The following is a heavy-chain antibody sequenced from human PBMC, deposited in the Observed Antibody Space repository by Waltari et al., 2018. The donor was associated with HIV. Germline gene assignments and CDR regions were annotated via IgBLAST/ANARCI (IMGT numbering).Heavy chain of an antibody. V-gene: IGHV4-39*07. CDR3: AGAPNGDFSWLDP. Sequence: QLQLQESGPGLVKPSETLSLTCTVSGGYVTSSTYYWGWIHQAPGRGLEWIGAISYSGSAYYNPSLESRVTISLDTSKNQFSLKLQSVTAADTAVYYCAGAPNGDFSWLDPWGQGTLVTVSS. CDR2: ISYSGSA. J-gene: IGHJ5*02. CDR1: GGYVTSSTYY. D-gene: IGHD4-17*01.